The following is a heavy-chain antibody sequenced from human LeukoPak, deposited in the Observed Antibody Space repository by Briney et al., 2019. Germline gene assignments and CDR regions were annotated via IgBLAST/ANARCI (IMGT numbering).Heavy chain of an antibody. J-gene: IGHJ4*02. CDR2: IKQDGSEK. V-gene: IGHV3-7*01. CDR3: ARDDHGSGSYYKDY. D-gene: IGHD3-10*01. Sequence: GGSLRLSCAASGFTFSVYWMSWVRQAPGKGLEWVANIKQDGSEKFYVDSVKGRFTISRDNAKTSLYLQMNSLRAEDTAVYYCARDDHGSGSYYKDYWGQGTLVTVSS. CDR1: GFTFSVYW.